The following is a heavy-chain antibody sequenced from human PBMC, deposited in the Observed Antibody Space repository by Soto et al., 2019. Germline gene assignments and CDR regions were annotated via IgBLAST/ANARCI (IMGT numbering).Heavy chain of an antibody. CDR1: GGTFSSYA. CDR3: ARDDSLVVPAANYYYYYGMDV. D-gene: IGHD2-2*01. Sequence: ASVKVSCKASGGTFSSYAISWVRQSPGQGLEWMGGIIPIFGTANYAQKFQGRVTITADKSTSTAYMELSSLRSEDTAVYYCARDDSLVVPAANYYYYYGMDVWGQGTTVTVSS. J-gene: IGHJ6*02. V-gene: IGHV1-69*06. CDR2: IIPIFGTA.